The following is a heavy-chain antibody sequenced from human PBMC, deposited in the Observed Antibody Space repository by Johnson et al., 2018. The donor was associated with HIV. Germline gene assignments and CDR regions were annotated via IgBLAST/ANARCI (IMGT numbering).Heavy chain of an antibody. Sequence: QVQLVESGGGVVQPGRSLRLSCAASGFTFSSYAMHWVRQAPGKGLAWVAVIYYDGRNKYYADSVKGRFTISRDHSKNTLYLQMNSLRAEDTAVYYCARAGSSSSGPRAFDIWGQGTMVTVSS. CDR3: ARAGSSSSGPRAFDI. D-gene: IGHD6-6*01. CDR1: GFTFSSYA. CDR2: IYYDGRNK. V-gene: IGHV3-30*04. J-gene: IGHJ3*02.